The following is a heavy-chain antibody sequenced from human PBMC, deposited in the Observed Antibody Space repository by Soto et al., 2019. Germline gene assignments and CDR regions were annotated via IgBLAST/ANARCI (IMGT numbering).Heavy chain of an antibody. CDR2: IIPIFGTA. Sequence: VASVKVSCKASGGTFSSYAISWVRQAPGQGLEWMGGIIPIFGTANYAQKFQGRVTITADGSTSTAYMELSSLRSEDTAVYYCARTRVGATAFDYWGQGTLVTVSS. V-gene: IGHV1-69*13. CDR3: ARTRVGATAFDY. CDR1: GGTFSSYA. D-gene: IGHD1-26*01. J-gene: IGHJ4*02.